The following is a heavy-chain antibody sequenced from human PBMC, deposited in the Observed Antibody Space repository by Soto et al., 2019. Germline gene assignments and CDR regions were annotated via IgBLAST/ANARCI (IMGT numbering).Heavy chain of an antibody. Sequence: SGPTLVNPTETLTLTCTVSGFSLSNARMGVSWIRQPPGKALEWLAHIFSNDEKSYSTSLKSRLTISKDTSKSQVVLTMTNMDPVDTATYYCAHLTYYYDSSGYYSRAEYFQHRGQGTLVTVS. D-gene: IGHD3-22*01. CDR3: AHLTYYYDSSGYYSRAEYFQH. V-gene: IGHV2-26*01. CDR2: IFSNDEK. CDR1: GFSLSNARMG. J-gene: IGHJ1*01.